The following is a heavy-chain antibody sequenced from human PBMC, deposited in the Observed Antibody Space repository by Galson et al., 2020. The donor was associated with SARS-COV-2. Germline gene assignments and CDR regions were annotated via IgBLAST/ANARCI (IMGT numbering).Heavy chain of an antibody. CDR3: ERVLTAPHYYYGMDV. V-gene: IGHV4-59*01. CDR2: IYYSGST. J-gene: IGHJ6*02. Sequence: SETLSLTCTVSGGSISSYYWSWIRQPPGKGLEWIGYIYYSGSTNYNPSLKSRVTISVDTSKNQFSLKLSSVTAADTAVYYCERVLTAPHYYYGMDVWGQGTTVTVSS. CDR1: GGSISSYY.